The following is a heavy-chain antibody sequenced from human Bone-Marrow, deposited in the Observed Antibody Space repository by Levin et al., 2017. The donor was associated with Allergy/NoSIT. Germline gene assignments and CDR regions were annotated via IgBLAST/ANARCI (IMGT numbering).Heavy chain of an antibody. CDR3: ADSILP. Sequence: ASVKVSCKASGYTFTNYGITWVRQAPGQGLEWMGWISAYHGNTDSAQRVQGRSTISRDNSKNILYLQMEGLRAEDTAIYYCADSILPWGQGTLLTVSS. D-gene: IGHD5-24*01. CDR1: GYTFTNYG. J-gene: IGHJ5*02. CDR2: ISAYHGNT. V-gene: IGHV1-18*01.